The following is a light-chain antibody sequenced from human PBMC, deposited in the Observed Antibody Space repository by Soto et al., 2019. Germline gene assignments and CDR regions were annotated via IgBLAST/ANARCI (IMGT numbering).Light chain of an antibody. J-gene: IGLJ1*01. Sequence: QSALTQPASVSGSPGQSITISCTGSNSDIGRYDHVSWYQHHPGRAPKLLISEVTKRPSGISDRFSGSKSGYTASLTISGLQAEDEADYYCSSYTDSSNYVFGTGTKLTVL. CDR3: SSYTDSSNYV. V-gene: IGLV2-14*01. CDR1: NSDIGRYDH. CDR2: EVT.